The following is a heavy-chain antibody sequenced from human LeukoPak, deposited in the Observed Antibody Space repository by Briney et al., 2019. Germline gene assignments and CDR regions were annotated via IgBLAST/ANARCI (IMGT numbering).Heavy chain of an antibody. CDR1: GFTFDDNG. J-gene: IGHJ4*02. D-gene: IGHD4-17*01. CDR2: INWNGGST. V-gene: IGHV3-20*04. CDR3: ARDGGEGYDYGDYGEGYFDY. Sequence: GGSLRLSCAASGFTFDDNGMSWVRQAPGKGLEWVSGINWNGGSTGYADSVKGRFTISRDNAKNSLYLQMNSLRAEDTALYYCARDGGEGYDYGDYGEGYFDYWGQGTLVTVSS.